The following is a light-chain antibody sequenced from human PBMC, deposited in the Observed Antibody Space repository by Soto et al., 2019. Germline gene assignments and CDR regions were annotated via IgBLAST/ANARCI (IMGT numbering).Light chain of an antibody. V-gene: IGLV1-40*01. J-gene: IGLJ2*01. Sequence: QALVTQPPSVSGAPGQTVTISCTGSSSNIGAGYDVHWYQQFPGTAPKLLISGSNNRPSGVPDRFSGSKSGTSASLAITGLQPEDEANYYCQSFDLSLSAVILGGGTKLTVL. CDR2: GSN. CDR3: QSFDLSLSAVI. CDR1: SSNIGAGYD.